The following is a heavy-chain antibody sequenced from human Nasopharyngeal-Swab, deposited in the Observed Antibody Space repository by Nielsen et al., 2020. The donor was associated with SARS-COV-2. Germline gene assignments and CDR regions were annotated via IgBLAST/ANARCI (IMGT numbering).Heavy chain of an antibody. D-gene: IGHD6-6*01. Sequence: SETLSLTCTVSDDSIRSSSFSWGWIRQPPGKGLEWIAQIYPSGSTNYNPSLRSRVTISIDTSKKQFSLELHSVTAADTAVYYCARLDSRSSGDYWGQGSLVTVSS. CDR1: DDSIRSSSFS. CDR3: ARLDSRSSGDY. CDR2: IYPSGST. V-gene: IGHV4-39*01. J-gene: IGHJ4*02.